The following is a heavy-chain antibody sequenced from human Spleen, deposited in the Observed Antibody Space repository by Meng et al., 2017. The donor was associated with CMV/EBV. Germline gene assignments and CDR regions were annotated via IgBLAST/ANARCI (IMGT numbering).Heavy chain of an antibody. Sequence: LTFAVCGWSCSGYYWSWLRQPPGKELVYIGYLYDIGSTNYNPYIKITVTISVDTNQISLSLKPGSVTAAATSVYYCARGGAFTGVGPWGQGTLVTVSS. CDR2: LYDIGST. V-gene: IGHV4-59*12. D-gene: IGHD1-14*01. J-gene: IGHJ5*02. CDR3: ARGGAFTGVGP. CDR1: GWSCSGYY.